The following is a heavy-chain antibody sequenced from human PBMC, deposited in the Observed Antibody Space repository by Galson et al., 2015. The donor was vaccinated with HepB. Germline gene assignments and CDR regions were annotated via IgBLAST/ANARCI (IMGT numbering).Heavy chain of an antibody. CDR1: GYSFTSYW. V-gene: IGHV5-51*01. CDR2: IYPGDSDT. J-gene: IGHJ4*02. D-gene: IGHD3-3*01. CDR3: ARVKYYDFWSGYYFEY. Sequence: QSGAEVKKPGESLKISCKGSGYSFTSYWIGWVRQMPGKGLEWMGIIYPGDSDTRYSPSFQGQVTISVDRSISTAYLQWSSLKASDTAMYYCARVKYYDFWSGYYFEYWGQGTLVTVSS.